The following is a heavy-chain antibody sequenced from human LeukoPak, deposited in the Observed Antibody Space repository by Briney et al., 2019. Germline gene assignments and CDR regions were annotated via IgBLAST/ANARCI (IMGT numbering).Heavy chain of an antibody. D-gene: IGHD2-21*01. J-gene: IGHJ5*02. V-gene: IGHV4-39*07. CDR1: GGSISSSSYY. CDR2: IYYSGST. CDR3: AREGVFPNWFDP. Sequence: SETLSLACTVSGGSISSSSYYWGWIRQPPGKGLEWIGSIYYSGSTYYNPSLKSRVTISVDTSKNQFSLKLSSVTAADTAVYYCAREGVFPNWFDPWGQGTLVTVSS.